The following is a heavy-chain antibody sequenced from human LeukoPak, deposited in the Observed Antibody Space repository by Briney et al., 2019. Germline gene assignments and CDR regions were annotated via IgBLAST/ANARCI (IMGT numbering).Heavy chain of an antibody. Sequence: GGSLRLSCAASGFTFSGYSMNWVRQAPGKGLEYVTAINSNGGSTYYANSVKGRFTISRDNSKNTLYLQMGSLRAEDMAVYYCARDLRLKELAYCGVDCLDYWGQGTLVTVSS. CDR3: ARDLRLKELAYCGVDCLDY. J-gene: IGHJ4*02. D-gene: IGHD2-21*02. CDR1: GFTFSGYS. V-gene: IGHV3-64*01. CDR2: INSNGGST.